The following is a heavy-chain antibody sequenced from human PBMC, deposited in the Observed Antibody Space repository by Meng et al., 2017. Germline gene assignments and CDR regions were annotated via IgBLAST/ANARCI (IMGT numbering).Heavy chain of an antibody. Sequence: QVQLVQSGSALKKPGSSVKVSCKASGGTFSSYAISWVRQAPGQGLEWMGGIIPIFGTANYAQKFQGRVTITADESTSTAYMELSSLRSEDTAVYYCARIWNSLKDYDYWGQGTLVTASS. V-gene: IGHV1-69*01. CDR1: GGTFSSYA. J-gene: IGHJ4*02. D-gene: IGHD1-7*01. CDR2: IIPIFGTA. CDR3: ARIWNSLKDYDY.